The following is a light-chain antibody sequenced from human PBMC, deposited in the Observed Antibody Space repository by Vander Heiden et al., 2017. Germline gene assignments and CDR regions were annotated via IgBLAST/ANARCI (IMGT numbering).Light chain of an antibody. CDR1: SSNIGSNT. Sequence: QSVLTQPPSASGTPGQRVTISCSGSSSNIGSNTVNWYQQLPATAPKLLIYSNNHRPSGVPDRVSGSKSGTSASLAISGLQSEDEADYYCAAWDDSLNGRVFGGGTKLTVL. J-gene: IGLJ3*02. CDR2: SNN. CDR3: AAWDDSLNGRV. V-gene: IGLV1-44*01.